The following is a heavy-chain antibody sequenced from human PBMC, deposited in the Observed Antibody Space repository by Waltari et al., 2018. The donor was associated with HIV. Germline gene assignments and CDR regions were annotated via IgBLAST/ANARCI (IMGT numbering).Heavy chain of an antibody. CDR1: GGSFSGYY. CDR2: INHSGRT. J-gene: IGHJ4*02. V-gene: IGHV4-34*01. D-gene: IGHD3-3*01. Sequence: QVQLQQWGAGLLKPSETLSLTCAVYGGSFSGYYWSWIRQPPGKGLEWIGEINHSGRTNCNPSLKSRVTISVDTSKNQFSLKLSSVTAADTAVYYCARGQDYDFWSGYYYDYWGQGTLVTVSS. CDR3: ARGQDYDFWSGYYYDY.